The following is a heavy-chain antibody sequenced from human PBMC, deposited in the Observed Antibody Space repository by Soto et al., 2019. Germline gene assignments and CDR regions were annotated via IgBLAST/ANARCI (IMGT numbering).Heavy chain of an antibody. D-gene: IGHD3-3*01. CDR1: GYTFTRSG. Sequence: ASVKVSCKASGYTFTRSGISWVRQAPGQGPEWMGWISSYNGDTNYAQTFQGRVTMTTDTSTSTAYMELRSLRSDDTAVYYCARGLDFWSGYYDQYYYGLDVWGQGTTVTVSS. CDR2: ISSYNGDT. V-gene: IGHV1-18*01. J-gene: IGHJ6*02. CDR3: ARGLDFWSGYYDQYYYGLDV.